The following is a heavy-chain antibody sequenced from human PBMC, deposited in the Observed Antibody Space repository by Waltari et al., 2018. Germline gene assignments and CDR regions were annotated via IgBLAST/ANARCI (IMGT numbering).Heavy chain of an antibody. Sequence: QVQLQQWGAGLLKPSATLSLTCAVYGGSFSGYYWSWIRQPPGKGLEWIGSIYYSGSTYYNPSLKSRVTISVDTSKNQFSLKLSSVTAADTAVYYCARGYGYNWFDPWGQGTLVTVSS. J-gene: IGHJ5*02. CDR2: IYYSGST. CDR3: ARGYGYNWFDP. CDR1: GGSFSGYY. V-gene: IGHV4-34*01. D-gene: IGHD4-17*01.